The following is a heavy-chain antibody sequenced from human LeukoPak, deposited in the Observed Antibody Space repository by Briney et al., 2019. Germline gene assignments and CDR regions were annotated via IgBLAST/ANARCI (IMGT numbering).Heavy chain of an antibody. CDR1: GYTFTSYD. CDR3: ARLHSSGWYGGHAFDI. J-gene: IGHJ3*02. CDR2: MNPNRGNT. D-gene: IGHD6-19*01. V-gene: IGHV1-8*01. Sequence: GASVKVSCKASGYTFTSYDINWVRQATGQGREWMGWMNPNRGNTGYAQKFQGRVTMTRNTSISTAYMELSSLISEDTAVYYCARLHSSGWYGGHAFDIWGQGTMVTVSS.